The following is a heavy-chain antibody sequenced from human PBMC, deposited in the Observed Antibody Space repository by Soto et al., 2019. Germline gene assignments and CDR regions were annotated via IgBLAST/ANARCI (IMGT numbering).Heavy chain of an antibody. Sequence: QVQLVQSGAEVKKPGASVKVSCKASGYTFTSYDINWVRQATGQGLEWMGWMNPNSGNTGYAQKFQGRVTMTRNTSISTAYMELSSLRSEDTAVYYCARFTAGSWYRFWVSHWFDPWGQGTLVTVSS. CDR3: ARFTAGSWYRFWVSHWFDP. V-gene: IGHV1-8*01. J-gene: IGHJ5*02. CDR2: MNPNSGNT. CDR1: GYTFTSYD. D-gene: IGHD6-13*01.